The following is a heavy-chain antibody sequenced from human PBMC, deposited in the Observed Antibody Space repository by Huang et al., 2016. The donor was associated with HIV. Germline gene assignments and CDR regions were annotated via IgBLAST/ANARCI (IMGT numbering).Heavy chain of an antibody. D-gene: IGHD2-21*02. J-gene: IGHJ4*02. CDR1: GFSFSHYG. V-gene: IGHV3-30*02. Sequence: QEQLVESGGGVVQPGGSLRLSCATSGFSFSHYGMNWGRQAQGKELEWVAFIRFDGGNKQYADAAKGRFTISRDNSKKMLFLEMNSLRGDDTAFYYCATDLGGYSFDYWGQGALVSVSS. CDR2: IRFDGGNK. CDR3: ATDLGGYSFDY.